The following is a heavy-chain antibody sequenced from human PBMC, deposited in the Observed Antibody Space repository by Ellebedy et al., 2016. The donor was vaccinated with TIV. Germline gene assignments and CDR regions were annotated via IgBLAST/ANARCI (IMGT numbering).Heavy chain of an antibody. J-gene: IGHJ4*02. D-gene: IGHD5-24*01. CDR2: ISHDGSDK. CDR3: ATTQMGNGYNEVYFGH. V-gene: IGHV3-30*03. Sequence: GGSLRLSCEASGVSVSSHGMHWVHQAPGKGLQWVAVISHDGSDKIYADSVRGRFTISRDNSKNTLDLQMDSLRAEDTAMYYCATTQMGNGYNEVYFGHWGQGTLVTVSS. CDR1: GVSVSSHG.